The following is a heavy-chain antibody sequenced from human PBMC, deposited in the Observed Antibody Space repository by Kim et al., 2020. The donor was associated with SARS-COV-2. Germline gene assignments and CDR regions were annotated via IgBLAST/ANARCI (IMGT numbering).Heavy chain of an antibody. CDR1: GGSFSTFA. V-gene: IGHV1-69*13. J-gene: IGHJ4*02. CDR2: IFPMSNTR. D-gene: IGHD5-12*01. CDR3: ARERPLAISGYDRPYFDY. Sequence: SVKVSCKASGGSFSTFAISWLRQAPGQGLEWMGEIFPMSNTRKYAQKFQGRVTLTADESTSTAYMDLSSLRSDDTAVYYCARERPLAISGYDRPYFDYWGQGTLVTVSS.